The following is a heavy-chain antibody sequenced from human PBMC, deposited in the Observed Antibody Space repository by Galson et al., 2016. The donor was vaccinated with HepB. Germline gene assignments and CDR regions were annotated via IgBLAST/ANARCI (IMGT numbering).Heavy chain of an antibody. V-gene: IGHV3-74*01. CDR3: VAYNWNYPDY. J-gene: IGHJ4*02. D-gene: IGHD1-7*01. CDR1: GFTFSSYA. CDR2: IGPDGSDT. Sequence: SLRLSCAASGFTFSSYAMSWVRQAPGRGLVWVSRIGPDGSDTGYADSVKGRFTISRDNAKNTLYLQMNSLRAEDTALYYCVAYNWNYPDYWGQGTLVTVSS.